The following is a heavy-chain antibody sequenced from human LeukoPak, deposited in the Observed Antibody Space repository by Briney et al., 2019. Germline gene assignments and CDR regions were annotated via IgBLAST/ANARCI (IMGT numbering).Heavy chain of an antibody. CDR2: IHYSGST. CDR1: GGSISSYY. V-gene: IGHV4-59*01. Sequence: PSETLSLTCTVSGGSISSYYWSWIRQPPGKGLEWIGYIHYSGSTNNNPSLKSRVTISVDTSKNQFSLKLSSVTAADTAVYYCARAHYDNSGYYTFLFDYRGQGTLVTVSS. D-gene: IGHD3-22*01. CDR3: ARAHYDNSGYYTFLFDY. J-gene: IGHJ4*02.